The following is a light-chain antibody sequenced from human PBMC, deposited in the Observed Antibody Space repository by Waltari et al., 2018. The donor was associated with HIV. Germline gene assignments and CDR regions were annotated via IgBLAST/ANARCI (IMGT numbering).Light chain of an antibody. V-gene: IGLV3-10*01. CDR3: YSTNIRSNHRL. J-gene: IGLJ2*01. Sequence: SYELTQAPSVSVSPGQTARITCSGDALPKEYAYWYQQKSGQAPVLVIYEDTKRPSGIPERFSGSSSGTMATLTISGAQVEDEADYYCYSTNIRSNHRLFGGGTKLTVL. CDR1: ALPKEY. CDR2: EDT.